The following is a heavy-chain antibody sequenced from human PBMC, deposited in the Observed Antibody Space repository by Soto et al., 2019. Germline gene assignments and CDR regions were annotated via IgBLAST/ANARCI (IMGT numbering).Heavy chain of an antibody. Sequence: QVQLQESGPGLVKPSETLSLTCSVSRGSISFYYWSWVRQPPGKGLEWIGFIHRTGSTKYNPSLESRVTISVDTSQNQLSLRLSSVTAADTAVYYCARESAGSGKNNWFDPWGQGILVTVSS. CDR1: RGSISFYY. CDR2: IHRTGST. J-gene: IGHJ5*02. D-gene: IGHD3-10*01. V-gene: IGHV4-59*01. CDR3: ARESAGSGKNNWFDP.